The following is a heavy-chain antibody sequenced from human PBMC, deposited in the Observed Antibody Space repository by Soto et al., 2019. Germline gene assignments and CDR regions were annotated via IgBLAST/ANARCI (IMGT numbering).Heavy chain of an antibody. Sequence: VESLKISCKGSGYIFTSYWISWVLQMPVKGLEWMGRIDPSDSYTNYSPSFQGHVTISADKSISTAYLQWSSLKASDTAMYYCARLRGSSSYYYYGMDVWGQGTTVTVSS. D-gene: IGHD6-13*01. CDR3: ARLRGSSSYYYYGMDV. CDR2: IDPSDSYT. CDR1: GYIFTSYW. J-gene: IGHJ6*02. V-gene: IGHV5-10-1*01.